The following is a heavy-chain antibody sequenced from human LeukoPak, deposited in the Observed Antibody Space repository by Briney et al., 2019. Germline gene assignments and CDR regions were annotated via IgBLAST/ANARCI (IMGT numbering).Heavy chain of an antibody. Sequence: GASVKVSCKASGGTFSSYAISWVRQAPGQGLEWMGGIIPIFGTANYAQKLQGRVTITADESTSTAYMELSSLRSEDTAVYYCARAQVDYNNGPGSQGYYSYGMDVWGQGTTVTVSS. J-gene: IGHJ6*02. V-gene: IGHV1-69*13. CDR2: IIPIFGTA. D-gene: IGHD4-11*01. CDR3: ARAQVDYNNGPGSQGYYSYGMDV. CDR1: GGTFSSYA.